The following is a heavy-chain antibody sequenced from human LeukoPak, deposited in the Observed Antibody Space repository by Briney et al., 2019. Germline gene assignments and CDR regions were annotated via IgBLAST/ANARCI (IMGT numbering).Heavy chain of an antibody. D-gene: IGHD6-6*01. CDR3: ARGSDYYYYGMDV. CDR1: GGSISSGGYY. CDR2: IYYSGST. Sequence: NPSQTLSLTCTVSGGSISSGGYYWSWIRQHPGKGLEWIGYIYYSGSTYYNPSLKSRVTISVDTSKNQFSLKLSSVTAADTAVYYCARGSDYYYYGMDVWGQGTTVTVSS. J-gene: IGHJ6*02. V-gene: IGHV4-31*03.